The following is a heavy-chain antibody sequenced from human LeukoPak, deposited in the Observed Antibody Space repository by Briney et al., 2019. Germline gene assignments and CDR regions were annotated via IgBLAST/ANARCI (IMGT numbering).Heavy chain of an antibody. J-gene: IGHJ4*02. D-gene: IGHD6-19*01. CDR3: ARYSSGWRPVDY. Sequence: PSETLSLTCTVSGYSISSGYYWGWIRQPPGKGLERIGSIYHSGSTYYNPSLKSRVTISGDTSKNQFSLKLNSVTAADTAVYYCARYSSGWRPVDYWGQGTLVTVSS. V-gene: IGHV4-38-2*02. CDR2: IYHSGST. CDR1: GYSISSGYY.